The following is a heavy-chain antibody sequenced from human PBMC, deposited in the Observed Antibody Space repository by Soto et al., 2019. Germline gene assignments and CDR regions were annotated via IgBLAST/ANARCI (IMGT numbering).Heavy chain of an antibody. Sequence: PGGSLRLSCAASGFTFSSYGMHWVRQAPGKGLEWVAVIWYDGSNKYYADSVKGRFTISRDNSKNTLYLQMNSLRAEDTAVYYCARDRAVRGVITRQDYWGQGTLVTVSS. CDR1: GFTFSSYG. V-gene: IGHV3-33*01. J-gene: IGHJ4*02. CDR3: ARDRAVRGVITRQDY. CDR2: IWYDGSNK. D-gene: IGHD3-10*01.